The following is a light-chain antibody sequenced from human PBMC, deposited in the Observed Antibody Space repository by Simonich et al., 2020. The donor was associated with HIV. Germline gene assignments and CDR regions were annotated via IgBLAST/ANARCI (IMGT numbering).Light chain of an antibody. CDR3: QQYYSTPWT. CDR1: QSVLYSSNNKNY. J-gene: IGKJ1*01. Sequence: DIVIMQSPDSLAVSLGERATINCKSSQSVLYSSNNKNYLAWYQQKPGQPPKLLIYWASTRKSGVPDRLSGGGSGTDFSLTISTLQAEDVAVYYCQQYYSTPWTFGQGTKVEIK. CDR2: WAS. V-gene: IGKV4-1*01.